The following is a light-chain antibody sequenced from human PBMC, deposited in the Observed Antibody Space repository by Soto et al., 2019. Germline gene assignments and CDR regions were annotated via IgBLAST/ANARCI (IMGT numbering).Light chain of an antibody. J-gene: IGLJ3*02. V-gene: IGLV4-69*01. CDR3: QTWGTGIRV. CDR1: SGHSSYA. CDR2: VNSDGSH. Sequence: QLVLTQSPSASASLGASVKLTCTLSSGHSSYAIAWHQQQPEKGPRYLMKVNSDGSHTKGDGIPDRFSGSSSGAERYLTISSLQSEDAADYYCQTWGTGIRVFGGGTKVTVL.